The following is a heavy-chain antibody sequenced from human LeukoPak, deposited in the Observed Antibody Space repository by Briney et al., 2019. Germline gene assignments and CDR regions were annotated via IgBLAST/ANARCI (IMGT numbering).Heavy chain of an antibody. D-gene: IGHD4-17*01. CDR2: ITFSSSII. V-gene: IGHV3-48*01. CDR3: ARDRLHYGEYEKTFDY. Sequence: GRSLRLSCAASGFTFSSYSMNWVRQAPGKGLEWVSYITFSSSIIYYADSVRGRFTISRDNAKNSLYLQMNSLRAEDTAVYYCARDRLHYGEYEKTFDYWGQGTLVTVSS. CDR1: GFTFSSYS. J-gene: IGHJ4*02.